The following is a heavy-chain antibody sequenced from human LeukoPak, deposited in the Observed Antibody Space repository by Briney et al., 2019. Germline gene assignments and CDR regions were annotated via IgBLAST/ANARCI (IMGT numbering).Heavy chain of an antibody. J-gene: IGHJ3*02. V-gene: IGHV5-51*01. Sequence: GGSLQISGKGSGSSFTSYWIGGGRQVPGKGLEGMGIIYPGDADTRYSPSFQGQVTISADKSISTPYLQWSSLKASDTAMYYCARHGNSGYDYPNDAFDIWGQGTMVTVSS. D-gene: IGHD5-12*01. CDR2: IYPGDADT. CDR3: ARHGNSGYDYPNDAFDI. CDR1: GSSFTSYW.